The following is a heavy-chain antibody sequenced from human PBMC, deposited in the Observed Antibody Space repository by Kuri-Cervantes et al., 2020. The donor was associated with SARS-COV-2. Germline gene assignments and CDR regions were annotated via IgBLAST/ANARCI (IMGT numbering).Heavy chain of an antibody. J-gene: IGHJ4*02. CDR3: ARATHGGSYSFLYY. CDR1: GGSISSSSYY. Sequence: ESLKISCTVSGGSISSSSYYWGWIRQPPGKGLEWIGSIYYSGSTYYNPSLKSRVTISVDTSKNQFSLKLSSVTAADTAVYYCARATHGGSYSFLYYWGQGTLVTVSS. V-gene: IGHV4-39*07. D-gene: IGHD1-26*01. CDR2: IYYSGST.